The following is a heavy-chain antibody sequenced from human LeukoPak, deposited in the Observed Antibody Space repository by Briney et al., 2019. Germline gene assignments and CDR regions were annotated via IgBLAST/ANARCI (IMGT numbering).Heavy chain of an antibody. CDR1: GFTVSSNY. CDR3: ARASFVDTAMVSD. CDR2: IYSGGST. Sequence: GGSLRLSCAASGFTVSSNYMSWVRQAPGKGLEWVSVIYSGGSTYYADSVKGRFTISRDNSKNTLYLQMNSLGAEDTAVYYCARASFVDTAMVSDWGQGTLVTVSS. J-gene: IGHJ4*02. D-gene: IGHD5-18*01. V-gene: IGHV3-53*01.